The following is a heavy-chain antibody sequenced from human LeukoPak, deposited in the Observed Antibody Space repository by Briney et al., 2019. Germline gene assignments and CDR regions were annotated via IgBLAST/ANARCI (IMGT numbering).Heavy chain of an antibody. CDR3: ARLRGGDNWFDP. Sequence: SETLSLTCTVSGYSISSGYYWGWIRQPPGKGLEWIGSIYYSGSTYYNPSLKSRVTISVDTSKNRFSLKLSSVTAADTAVYYCARLRGGDNWFDPWGQGTLVTVS. CDR1: GYSISSGYY. D-gene: IGHD3-10*01. CDR2: IYYSGST. J-gene: IGHJ5*02. V-gene: IGHV4-38-2*02.